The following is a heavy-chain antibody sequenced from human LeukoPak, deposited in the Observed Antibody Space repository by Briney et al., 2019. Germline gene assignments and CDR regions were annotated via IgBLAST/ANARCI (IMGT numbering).Heavy chain of an antibody. V-gene: IGHV3-30*02. CDR3: AKDRGGGTEINVDTAMVKNY. Sequence: GRSLRLSCAASGFTFSSYGMHWVRQAPGKGLEWVAFIRYDGSNKYYADSVKGRFTISRDNSKNTLYLQMNSLRAEDTAVYYCAKDRGGGTEINVDTAMVKNYWGQGTLVTVSS. D-gene: IGHD5-18*01. CDR1: GFTFSSYG. CDR2: IRYDGSNK. J-gene: IGHJ4*02.